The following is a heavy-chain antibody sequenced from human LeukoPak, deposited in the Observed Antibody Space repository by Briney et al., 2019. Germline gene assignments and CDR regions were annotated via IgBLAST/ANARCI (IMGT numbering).Heavy chain of an antibody. CDR1: GFTFSSYS. J-gene: IGHJ4*02. D-gene: IGHD6-13*01. CDR3: ARVDSSWLLDY. V-gene: IGHV3-21*01. Sequence: GGSLRLSCAASGFTFSSYSMNWVRQAPGKGLEWVSSISSSSSYIYYADSVKGRFTISRDNAKNSLYLQMNSLRAGDTAVYYCARVDSSWLLDYWGQGTLVTVSS. CDR2: ISSSSSYI.